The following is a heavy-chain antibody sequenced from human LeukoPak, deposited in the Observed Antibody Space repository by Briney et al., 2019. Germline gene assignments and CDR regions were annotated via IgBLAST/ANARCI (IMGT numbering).Heavy chain of an antibody. D-gene: IGHD2-15*01. J-gene: IGHJ3*01. V-gene: IGHV3-23*01. CDR2: ISNTAGFT. CDR3: AKSNYYCSDSCQPDDAFDV. Sequence: GGSLRLSCAASGFTFSTYAMSWVRQVPGKGLEWVSGISNTAGFTYYADSVKGRFTISRDNSKNTLYLQLNSLRAEDTDVYYCAKSNYYCSDSCQPDDAFDVWGQGTMVTVSS. CDR1: GFTFSTYA.